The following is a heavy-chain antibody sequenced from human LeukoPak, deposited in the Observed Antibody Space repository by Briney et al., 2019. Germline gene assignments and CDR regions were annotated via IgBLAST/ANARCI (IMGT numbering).Heavy chain of an antibody. CDR3: ARADFWSGYLNL. D-gene: IGHD3-3*01. J-gene: IGHJ4*02. CDR2: IYYSGST. CDR1: GGSISNYY. Sequence: SETLSLTCTVSGGSISNYYWSWIRQPPGKGLEWIGYIYYSGSTNYNPSLKSRVTISVDTSKNQFSLKLSSVTAADTAVYYCARADFWSGYLNLWGQGTLVTVSS. V-gene: IGHV4-59*01.